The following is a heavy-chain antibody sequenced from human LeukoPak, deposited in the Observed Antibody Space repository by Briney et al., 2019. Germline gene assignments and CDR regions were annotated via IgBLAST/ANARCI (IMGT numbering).Heavy chain of an antibody. D-gene: IGHD1-26*01. J-gene: IGHJ6*03. V-gene: IGHV3-15*01. CDR2: IKSKTDGGTT. CDR1: GFTFSNAW. Sequence: PGGSLRLSCAASGFTFSNAWMSWVRQAPGKGLEWVGRIKSKTDGGTTDYAAPVKGRFTISRDDSKNTLYLQMNSLKTEDTAVYYCTTAVGAGLRYYYYYMDVWGKGTTVTVSS. CDR3: TTAVGAGLRYYYYYMDV.